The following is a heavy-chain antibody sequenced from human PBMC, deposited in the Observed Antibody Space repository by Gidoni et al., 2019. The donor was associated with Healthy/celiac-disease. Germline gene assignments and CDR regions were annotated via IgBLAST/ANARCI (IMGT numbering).Heavy chain of an antibody. CDR3: AKGLTGTTSPLVL. CDR1: GFTFSSYG. CDR2: ISYDGSNK. V-gene: IGHV3-30*18. D-gene: IGHD1-7*01. J-gene: IGHJ4*02. Sequence: QVQLVESGGGVVQPGRSLRLSCSASGFTFSSYGMHWVRQAPGKGLEWVAVISYDGSNKYYADSVKGRFTISRDNSKNTLYLQMNSLRAEDTAVYYCAKGLTGTTSPLVLWGQGTLVTISS.